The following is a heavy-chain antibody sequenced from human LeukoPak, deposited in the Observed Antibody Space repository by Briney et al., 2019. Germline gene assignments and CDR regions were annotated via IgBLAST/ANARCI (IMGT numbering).Heavy chain of an antibody. J-gene: IGHJ4*02. CDR1: GLSFSSYA. V-gene: IGHV3-23*01. CDR3: ATEVSGSYSASDY. D-gene: IGHD1-26*01. Sequence: GGSLRLSCAASGLSFSSYAMGWVRQGPGNGLEWVSGISASGGSTYYADSVQGRFTISRDNSNNTLYLQMNSLRADDTAVYFCATEVSGSYSASDYWDQGTPVTVSA. CDR2: ISASGGST.